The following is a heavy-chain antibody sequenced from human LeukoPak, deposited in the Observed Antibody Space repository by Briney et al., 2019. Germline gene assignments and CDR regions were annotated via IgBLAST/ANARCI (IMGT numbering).Heavy chain of an antibody. V-gene: IGHV4-59*01. CDR3: ARGYHDFSGYWLSYFYY. Sequence: PSETLSLTCTVSGDSITSYYWTWIRQPPGKGLEWIGYIYYSGRTNYNPSLKSRVTISIDTSKNQFSLKLSSVTAADTAVYYCARGYHDFSGYWLSYFYYWGQGTLVTVSS. D-gene: IGHD3-22*01. J-gene: IGHJ4*02. CDR1: GDSITSYY. CDR2: IYYSGRT.